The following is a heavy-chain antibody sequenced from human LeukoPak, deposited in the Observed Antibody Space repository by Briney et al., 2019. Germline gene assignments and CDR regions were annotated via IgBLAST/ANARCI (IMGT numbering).Heavy chain of an antibody. CDR1: GFTFSSYS. CDR2: ISSSSRYI. J-gene: IGHJ4*02. V-gene: IGHV3-21*01. CDR3: ASLDY. Sequence: GGSLRLSCAASGFTFSSYSINWVRQAPGKGLEWVSSISSSSRYIYYADSVKGRFTISRDNTKNTLYLQMNTLRAEDTAVYYCASLDYWGQGTPVTVSS.